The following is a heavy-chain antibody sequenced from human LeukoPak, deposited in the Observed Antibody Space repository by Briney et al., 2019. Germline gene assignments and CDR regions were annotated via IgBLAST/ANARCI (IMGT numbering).Heavy chain of an antibody. J-gene: IGHJ4*02. Sequence: SETLSLTCAVYGGSFSGYYWSWIRQPPGKGMEWIGEINHSGSTNYNPSLRSRVTVSVHTSKNQLSLKLSSVTAADTAVYYCARQWLVSPLFDYWGQGTLVTVSS. V-gene: IGHV4-34*01. CDR1: GGSFSGYY. CDR2: INHSGST. CDR3: ARQWLVSPLFDY. D-gene: IGHD6-19*01.